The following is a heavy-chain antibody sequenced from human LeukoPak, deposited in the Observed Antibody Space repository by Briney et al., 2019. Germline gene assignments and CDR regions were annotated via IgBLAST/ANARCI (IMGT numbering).Heavy chain of an antibody. Sequence: PGGSLRLSCAASGFTVSSNYMSWVRQAPGKGLEWVAVIWYDGSNKYYADSVKGRFTISRDNSKNTLYLQMNSLRAEDTAVYYCARDYKWGWLYNYGMDVWGQGTTVTVSS. CDR1: GFTVSSNY. J-gene: IGHJ6*02. CDR3: ARDYKWGWLYNYGMDV. V-gene: IGHV3-33*08. CDR2: IWYDGSNK. D-gene: IGHD2-15*01.